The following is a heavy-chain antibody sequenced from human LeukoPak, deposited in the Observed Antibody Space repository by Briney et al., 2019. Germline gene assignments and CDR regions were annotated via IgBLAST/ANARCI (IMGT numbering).Heavy chain of an antibody. J-gene: IGHJ4*02. CDR2: ISSGSSTI. CDR1: GFTFSDYY. D-gene: IGHD3-22*01. CDR3: AKDNHYYDSSGYCYYFDY. Sequence: PGGSLRLSCAASGFTFSDYYMSWIRQAPGKGLEWVSYISSGSSTIYYADSVKGRFTVSRGNGKKSLYLHMNSLRAEDTAMYYCAKDNHYYDSSGYCYYFDYWGQGTLVTVSS. V-gene: IGHV3-11*04.